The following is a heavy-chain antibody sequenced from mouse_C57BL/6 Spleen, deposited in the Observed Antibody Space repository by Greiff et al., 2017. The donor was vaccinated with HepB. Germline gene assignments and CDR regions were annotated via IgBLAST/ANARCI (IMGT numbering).Heavy chain of an antibody. D-gene: IGHD2-4*01. V-gene: IGHV1-76*01. CDR3: ARGYDYDALYAMDY. Sequence: QVQLQQSGAELVRPGASVKLSCKASGYTFTDYYINWVKQRPGQGLEWIARIYPGSGNTYYNEKFKGKATLTAEKSSSTAYMQLSSLTSEDSAVYFCARGYDYDALYAMDYWGQGTSVTVSS. J-gene: IGHJ4*01. CDR2: IYPGSGNT. CDR1: GYTFTDYY.